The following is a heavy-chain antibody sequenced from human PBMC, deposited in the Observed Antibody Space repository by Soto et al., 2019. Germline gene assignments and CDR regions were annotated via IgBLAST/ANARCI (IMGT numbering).Heavy chain of an antibody. CDR1: GGSISSSSYY. Sequence: QLQLQESGPGLVKPSETLSLTCTVSGGSISSSSYYWGWIRQPPGKGLEWIGSIYYSGSTYYNPSLKSRVTISVDTSKNQFSLKLSSVTAADTAVYYCARQIRHYGDYAVYWGQGTLVTVSS. CDR2: IYYSGST. V-gene: IGHV4-39*01. D-gene: IGHD4-17*01. CDR3: ARQIRHYGDYAVY. J-gene: IGHJ4*02.